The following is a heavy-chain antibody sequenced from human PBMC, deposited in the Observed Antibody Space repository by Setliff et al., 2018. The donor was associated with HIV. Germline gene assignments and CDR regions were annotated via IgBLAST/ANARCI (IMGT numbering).Heavy chain of an antibody. J-gene: IGHJ6*02. V-gene: IGHV7-4-1*02. D-gene: IGHD1-26*01. CDR2: IHTNTGDP. CDR1: GYTFTSYA. CDR3: ATRGEQLYFYGMDV. Sequence: ASVMVSCKASGYTFTSYAVNWVRQAPGQGLEWVGWIHTNTGDPTYAQGFTGRFVFSFDTSVSTAYLQISGLKAEDTAVYYCATRGEQLYFYGMDVRGQGTTVTVSS.